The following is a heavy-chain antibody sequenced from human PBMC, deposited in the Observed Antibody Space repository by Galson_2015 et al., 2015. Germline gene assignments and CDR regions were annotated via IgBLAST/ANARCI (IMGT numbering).Heavy chain of an antibody. D-gene: IGHD3-9*01. Sequence: SLRLSCAASGFTFSSYEMNWVRQAPGKGLEWVSYISSSGSTTYYADSVKGRFTISRDNAKNSLYLQMNSLRAEDTAVYYCARGGILTYFDYWGQGTLVTVSS. CDR1: GFTFSSYE. CDR2: ISSSGSTT. J-gene: IGHJ4*02. V-gene: IGHV3-48*03. CDR3: ARGGILTYFDY.